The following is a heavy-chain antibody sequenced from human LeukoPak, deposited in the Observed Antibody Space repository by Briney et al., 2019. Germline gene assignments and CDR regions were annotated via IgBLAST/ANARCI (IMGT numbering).Heavy chain of an antibody. J-gene: IGHJ3*02. CDR1: GYTFTSDW. D-gene: IGHD3-22*01. V-gene: IGHV5-51*01. CDR3: ARHVPSLYYYDSSGAPGAFDI. CDR2: IYPRDSTT. Sequence: GESLKISCKSSGYTFTSDWIGWVRQMPGKGLEWMGIIYPRDSTTRYNPAFEGQVTISIDKSITTAYLQWSSLRPSDTAIYYCARHVPSLYYYDSSGAPGAFDIWGQGTMVTVSS.